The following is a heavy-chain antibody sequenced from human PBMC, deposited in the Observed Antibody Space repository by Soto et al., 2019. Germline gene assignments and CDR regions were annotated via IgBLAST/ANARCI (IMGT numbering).Heavy chain of an antibody. D-gene: IGHD3-22*01. CDR3: ARDLRSYYDSSGYPHKNYGMDV. CDR2: IYYSGST. CDR1: GGSISSGGYY. V-gene: IGHV4-31*11. Sequence: SETLSLTCAVYGGSISSGGYYWSWIRQHPGKGLEWIGYIYYSGSTYYNPSLKSRVTISVDTSKNQFSLKLSSVTAADTAVYYCARDLRSYYDSSGYPHKNYGMDVWGQGTTVTVSS. J-gene: IGHJ6*02.